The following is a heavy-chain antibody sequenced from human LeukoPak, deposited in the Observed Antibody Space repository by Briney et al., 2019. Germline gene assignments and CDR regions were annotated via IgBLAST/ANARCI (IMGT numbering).Heavy chain of an antibody. V-gene: IGHV3-21*04. CDR1: GFTFSSYS. J-gene: IGHJ4*02. CDR3: AKAWGIYSSGYFDY. Sequence: PGGSLRLSCAASGFTFSSYSMNWVRQAPGKGLEWVSSISSSSSYIYYADSVKGRFTISRDNAKNSLYLQMNSLRAEDTALYYCAKAWGIYSSGYFDYWGQGTLVTVSS. D-gene: IGHD6-19*01. CDR2: ISSSSSYI.